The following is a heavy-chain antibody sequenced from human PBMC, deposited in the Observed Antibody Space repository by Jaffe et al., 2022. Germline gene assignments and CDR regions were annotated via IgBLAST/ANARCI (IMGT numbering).Heavy chain of an antibody. J-gene: IGHJ4*02. CDR3: AHTKWPGIAVAYFDY. D-gene: IGHD6-19*01. V-gene: IGHV2-5*01. CDR1: GFSLSTSGVG. Sequence: QITLKESGPTLVKPTQTLTLTCTFSGFSLSTSGVGVGWIRQPPGKALEWLALIYWNDDKRYSPSLKSRLTITKDTSKNQVVLTMTNMDPVDTATYYCAHTKWPGIAVAYFDYWGQGTLVTVSS. CDR2: IYWNDDK.